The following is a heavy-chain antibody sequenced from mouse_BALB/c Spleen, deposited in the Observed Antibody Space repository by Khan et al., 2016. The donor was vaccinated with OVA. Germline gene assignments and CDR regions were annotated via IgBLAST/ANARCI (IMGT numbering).Heavy chain of an antibody. CDR2: ISYSGGT. CDR1: GYSITSGYA. D-gene: IGHD1-1*01. J-gene: IGHJ2*01. V-gene: IGHV3-2*02. CDR3: ARGNYYGYYFDY. Sequence: EVKLLESGPGLVKPSQSLSLTCTVTGYSITSGYAWNWIRQFPGNKLEWMGYISYSGGTSYNPSLKSRISFTRDTSKHQFFLQLNSVTTEDTATYYCARGNYYGYYFDYWGQGTPLTVSS.